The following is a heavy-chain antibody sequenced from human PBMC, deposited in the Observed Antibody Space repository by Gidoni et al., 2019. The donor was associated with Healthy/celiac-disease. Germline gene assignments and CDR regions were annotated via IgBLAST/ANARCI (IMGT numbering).Heavy chain of an antibody. CDR3: ARDKYLLRGITGTTAPPYYYYYGMDV. Sequence: QVQLQESGPGLVKPSETLSLTCTVSGGSVSSGSYYWRCIRHPPGKGLEWIGYIYYSGSTNYNPALKSRVTISVDTSKNQFSLKLSSVTAADTAVYYCARDKYLLRGITGTTAPPYYYYYGMDVWGQGTTVTVSS. CDR2: IYYSGST. CDR1: GGSVSSGSYY. V-gene: IGHV4-61*01. D-gene: IGHD1-7*01. J-gene: IGHJ6*02.